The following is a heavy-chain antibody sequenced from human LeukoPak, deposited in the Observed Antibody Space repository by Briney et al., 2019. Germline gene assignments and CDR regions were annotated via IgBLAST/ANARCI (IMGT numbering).Heavy chain of an antibody. CDR1: GFTFSSYS. J-gene: IGHJ4*02. CDR3: ARRLDYYDSSGYYYYFDY. Sequence: GGSLRLSCAASGFTFSSYSMNWVRQAPGKGLEWVSSISSSSSYIYYADSVKGRFTISRDNAKNSLYLQMNSLRAEDTAVYYCARRLDYYDSSGYYYYFDYWGQGTLVTVSS. D-gene: IGHD3-22*01. CDR2: ISSSSSYI. V-gene: IGHV3-21*01.